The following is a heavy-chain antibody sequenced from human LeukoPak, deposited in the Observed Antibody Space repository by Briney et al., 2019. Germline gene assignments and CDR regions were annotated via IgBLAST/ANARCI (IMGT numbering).Heavy chain of an antibody. CDR2: IYPGDSDT. D-gene: IGHD3-10*01. V-gene: IGHV5-51*01. CDR1: GYSFTSYW. CDR3: ARLGGSGSYTAYYFDY. J-gene: IGHJ4*02. Sequence: GESLKISCKGSGYSFTSYWIGWVRQMPGKGLEWMGIIYPGDSDTRNSPSFQGQVTISADKSISTAYLQWSSLKASDTAMYCCARLGGSGSYTAYYFDYWGQGALVTVSS.